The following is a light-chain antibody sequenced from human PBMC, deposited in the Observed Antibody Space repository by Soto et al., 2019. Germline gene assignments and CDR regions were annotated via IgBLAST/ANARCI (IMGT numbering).Light chain of an antibody. V-gene: IGLV2-14*01. J-gene: IGLJ2*01. CDR1: SSDVGGYKF. CDR2: EVN. CDR3: SSYTGSSSVV. Sequence: QSALTQPASVSGSPGQSITISCTGTSSDVGGYKFVSWYQQHPGKAPKLIIYEVNNRPSGVSNRFSGSKSGNTASLTISGLQAEDEADYYCSSYTGSSSVVFGRGTKLTVL.